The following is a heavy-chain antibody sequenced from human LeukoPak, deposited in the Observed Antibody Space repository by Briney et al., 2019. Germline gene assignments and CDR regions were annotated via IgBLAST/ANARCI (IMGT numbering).Heavy chain of an antibody. Sequence: SETLSLTCTVSGGSISSYYWSWIRQPPGKGLEWVGYIYYSGSTNYNPSLKSRLTISVDTSKNPFSLKLSSGTAADTAVYYCARQPGRVLGYSGYDYYFDYWGQGTLVTVSS. CDR2: IYYSGST. CDR1: GGSISSYY. CDR3: ARQPGRVLGYSGYDYYFDY. J-gene: IGHJ4*02. V-gene: IGHV4-59*08. D-gene: IGHD5-12*01.